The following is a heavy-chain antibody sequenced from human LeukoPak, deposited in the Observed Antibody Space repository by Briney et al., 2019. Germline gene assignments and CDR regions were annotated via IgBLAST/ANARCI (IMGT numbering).Heavy chain of an antibody. D-gene: IGHD6-13*01. CDR3: VLLGPVGQQLPALDYYYGMDV. CDR1: GFTFSSFG. Sequence: PGRSLRLSCAASGFTFSSFGMHWVRQAPGKGLEWVAVISFDGNNKYYADSVKGRFTISRDNSKSTLSLQMNSLKAEDTAVYFCVLLGPVGQQLPALDYYYGMDVWGQGTTVTVSS. V-gene: IGHV3-30*03. CDR2: ISFDGNNK. J-gene: IGHJ6*02.